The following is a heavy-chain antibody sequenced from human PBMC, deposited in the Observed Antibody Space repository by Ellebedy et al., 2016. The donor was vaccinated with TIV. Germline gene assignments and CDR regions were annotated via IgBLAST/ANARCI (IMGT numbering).Heavy chain of an antibody. CDR3: AKDRIEVATADFDY. V-gene: IGHV3-23*01. D-gene: IGHD5-12*01. J-gene: IGHJ4*02. CDR2: ISGSGGST. CDR1: GFTFSSYA. Sequence: GGSLRLSXAASGFTFSSYAMTWVRQAPGRGLEWVSAISGSGGSTRYADSVKGRFTISRDNSKNTLWLQMNSLRAEDTAVYYCAKDRIEVATADFDYWGQGTLVTVSS.